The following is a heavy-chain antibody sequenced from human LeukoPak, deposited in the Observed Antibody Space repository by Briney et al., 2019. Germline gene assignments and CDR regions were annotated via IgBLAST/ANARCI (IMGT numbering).Heavy chain of an antibody. CDR1: GFTFSSYA. J-gene: IGHJ4*02. D-gene: IGHD7-27*01. V-gene: IGHV3-48*01. Sequence: GGSLRLSCAASGFTFSSYAMPWVRQAPGKGLEWVSYISSSSSTIYYADSVKGRFTISRDNAKNSLYLQMNSLRAEDTAVYYCARSNWGLGGDYWGQGTLVTVSS. CDR3: ARSNWGLGGDY. CDR2: ISSSSSTI.